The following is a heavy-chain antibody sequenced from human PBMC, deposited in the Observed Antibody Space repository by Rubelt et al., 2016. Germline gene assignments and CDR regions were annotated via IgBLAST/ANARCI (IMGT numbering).Heavy chain of an antibody. CDR3: AKVKWVS. D-gene: IGHD2-8*01. J-gene: IGHJ4*02. CDR1: GFNFAEFA. V-gene: IGHV3-23*04. CDR2: ISGSGSST. Sequence: VESGGGLVKPGRSLRISCTSSGFNFAEFAMNWFRQAPGKGLEWVSVISGSGSSTDYADSVKGRFTISRDNSKNTLYLQMNSLRDEDTAVYYCAKVKWVSWGQGTLVTVSS.